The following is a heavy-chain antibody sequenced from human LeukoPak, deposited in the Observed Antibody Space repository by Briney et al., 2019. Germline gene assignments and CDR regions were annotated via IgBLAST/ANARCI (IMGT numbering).Heavy chain of an antibody. V-gene: IGHV4-38-2*02. J-gene: IGHJ4*02. CDR3: ASIESSGYYYESYFDY. CDR2: IYHSGST. Sequence: SETLSLTCTVSGYSISSGYYWGWIRPPPGKGQEWIGSIYHSGSTYYNPSLKSRVTISVDTSKNQFSLKLSSVTAADTAVYYCASIESSGYYYESYFDYWGQGTLVTVSS. CDR1: GYSISSGYY. D-gene: IGHD3-22*01.